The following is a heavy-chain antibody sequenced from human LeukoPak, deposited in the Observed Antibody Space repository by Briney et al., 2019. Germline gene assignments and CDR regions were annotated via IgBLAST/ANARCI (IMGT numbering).Heavy chain of an antibody. CDR2: ISSSSSYI. J-gene: IGHJ4*02. D-gene: IGHD3-10*01. CDR3: ARFSGGFDY. Sequence: GGSLRLSCAASGFTFSSYNMNWVRQAPGKGLEWVSSISSSSSYIYYANSVKGRFTISRDNAKNSLYLQMNSLRAEDTAVYYCARFSGGFDYWGQGTLVTVSS. V-gene: IGHV3-21*01. CDR1: GFTFSSYN.